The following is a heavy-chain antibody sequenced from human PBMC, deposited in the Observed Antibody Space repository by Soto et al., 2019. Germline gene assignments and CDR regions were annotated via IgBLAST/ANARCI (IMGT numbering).Heavy chain of an antibody. Sequence: EVQPVESGGGLVQPGGSLRLSCAASGFTFSSHSMNWVRQAPGKGLEWVSYISSSSSTIYYADSVKGRFTISRDNAKNSLSLQMNSLRAEDTAVYYCARDNPSGYGDCWGQGTLVTVSS. CDR2: ISSSSSTI. CDR1: GFTFSSHS. J-gene: IGHJ4*02. CDR3: ARDNPSGYGDC. D-gene: IGHD5-12*01. V-gene: IGHV3-48*01.